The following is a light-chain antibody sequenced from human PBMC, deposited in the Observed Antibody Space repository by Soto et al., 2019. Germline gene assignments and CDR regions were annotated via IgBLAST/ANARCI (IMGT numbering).Light chain of an antibody. J-gene: IGLJ1*01. CDR3: ATWDDSLNGFYV. V-gene: IGLV1-47*01. CDR1: TSNIGSNY. CDR2: RNN. Sequence: QSVLTQPPSESGTPGQGVTISCSGSTSNIGSNYVYWYQQLPGTAPKLLIYRNNQRPSGVPDRFSGSKSGTSASLAISGLRSDDEADYFCATWDDSLNGFYVFGTGTKLTVL.